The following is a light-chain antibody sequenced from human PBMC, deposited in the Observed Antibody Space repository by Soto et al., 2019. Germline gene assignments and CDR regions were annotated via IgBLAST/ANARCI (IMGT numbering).Light chain of an antibody. V-gene: IGLV2-14*01. CDR3: ASYTTSSTDV. Sequence: QSALTQPASVSGSPGQSIAISCTGTSSDVGGYSYVSWYQQQPGKAPKLVISDVSNRHSGVSDRFSGSKSGNTASLTISGLQTEDEADYYCASYTTSSTDVFGTGTKLTVL. CDR2: DVS. J-gene: IGLJ1*01. CDR1: SSDVGGYSY.